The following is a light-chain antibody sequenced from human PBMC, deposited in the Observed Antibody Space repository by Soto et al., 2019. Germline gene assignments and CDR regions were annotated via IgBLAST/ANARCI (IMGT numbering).Light chain of an antibody. CDR1: QSVSSN. J-gene: IGKJ1*01. V-gene: IGKV3-15*01. Sequence: EIVMTQSPATLSVSPGERATLSCRASQSVSSNLAWYQQKPGQAPRLLIYGASTRATGIQARFSGSGSGTEFTLTIGSLQSEDFGVYFCQQYDQWWTFGQGTKVDIK. CDR2: GAS. CDR3: QQYDQWWT.